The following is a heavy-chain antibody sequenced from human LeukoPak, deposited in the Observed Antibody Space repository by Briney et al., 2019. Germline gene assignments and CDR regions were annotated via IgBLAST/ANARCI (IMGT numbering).Heavy chain of an antibody. CDR3: AKNGDRGAFCSGGTCYPYYYYYMDV. J-gene: IGHJ6*03. CDR2: ISRSVRTI. Sequence: GGSLRLSCAASGFTVRSYELNWVRQAPGKGLEWVSFISRSVRTISYADSVKGRFTISRDNAKNSRYLQMNSLRAEDTAVYYCAKNGDRGAFCSGGTCYPYYYYYMDVWGKGTTVTISS. V-gene: IGHV3-48*03. D-gene: IGHD2-15*01. CDR1: GFTVRSYE.